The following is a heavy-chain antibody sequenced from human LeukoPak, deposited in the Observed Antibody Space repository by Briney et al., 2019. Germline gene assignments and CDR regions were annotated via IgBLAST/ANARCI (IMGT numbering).Heavy chain of an antibody. J-gene: IGHJ3*02. D-gene: IGHD1-1*01. Sequence: SGGSLRLSCAASGFIFSNAWMSWVRQAPGKGLEWVSAISGSGGSTYYADSVKGRFTISRDNSKNTLYLQMNSLRAEDSAEYYCAKSLLTTATGTGRAFDIWGQGTMVTVSA. V-gene: IGHV3-23*01. CDR2: ISGSGGST. CDR3: AKSLLTTATGTGRAFDI. CDR1: GFIFSNAW.